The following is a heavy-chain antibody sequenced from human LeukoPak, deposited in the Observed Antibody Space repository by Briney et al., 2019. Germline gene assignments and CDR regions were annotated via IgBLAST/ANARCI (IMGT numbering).Heavy chain of an antibody. CDR1: GFTFSSYG. J-gene: IGHJ4*02. CDR3: ARDQCSSTSCSQSFDY. CDR2: IWYDGSNK. V-gene: IGHV3-33*01. D-gene: IGHD2-2*01. Sequence: GGSLRLSCAAPGFTFSSYGMHWVRQAPGKGLEWVAVIWYDGSNKYYADSVKGRFTISRDNSKITLYLQMNSLRAEDTAVYYCARDQCSSTSCSQSFDYWGQGTLVTVSS.